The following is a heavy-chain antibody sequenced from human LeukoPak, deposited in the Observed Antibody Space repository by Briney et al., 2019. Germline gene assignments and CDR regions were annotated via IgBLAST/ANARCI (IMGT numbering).Heavy chain of an antibody. V-gene: IGHV1-2*04. Sequence: ASVKVSCKASGGTFSSYAISWVRQAPGQGLEWMGWINPHSGGTNYAQKFQGWVTMTRDTSISTAYMELSRLTSADTAVYYCARGSIVGARGVLSAFDIWGQGTMVTVSS. CDR1: GGTFSSYA. J-gene: IGHJ3*02. CDR2: INPHSGGT. D-gene: IGHD1-26*01. CDR3: ARGSIVGARGVLSAFDI.